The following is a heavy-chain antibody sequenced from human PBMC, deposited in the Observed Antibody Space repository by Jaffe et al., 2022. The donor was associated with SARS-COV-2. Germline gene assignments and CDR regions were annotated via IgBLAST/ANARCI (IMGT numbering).Heavy chain of an antibody. CDR3: ARVVGPIDF. V-gene: IGHV1-8*01. CDR2: MNPKSGHT. CDR1: GYTFTTYD. Sequence: QVQLVQSGAEVKKPGASVKVSCKASGYTFTTYDINWVRLATGQGLEWVGWMNPKSGHTGSAQKFQGRVTMTRDTSISTAYMELGSLRSEDTAIYYCARVVGPIDFWGQGTLVTVSS. D-gene: IGHD1-26*01. J-gene: IGHJ4*02.